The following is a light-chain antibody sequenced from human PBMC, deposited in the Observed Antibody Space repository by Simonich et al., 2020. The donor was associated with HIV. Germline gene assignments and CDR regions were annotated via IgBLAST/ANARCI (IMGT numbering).Light chain of an antibody. CDR2: WAS. V-gene: IGKV4-1*01. CDR3: QQYYSTPLT. Sequence: DIVMTPSPDSLAVSLGERATINCKSSQSVLYSSINKNYLAWYQQKPGQSPKLLIYWASTRESGVPDRFSGSGSGTDFTLTISSLQAEDVAVYYCQQYYSTPLTFGGGTKVEIK. J-gene: IGKJ4*01. CDR1: QSVLYSSINKNY.